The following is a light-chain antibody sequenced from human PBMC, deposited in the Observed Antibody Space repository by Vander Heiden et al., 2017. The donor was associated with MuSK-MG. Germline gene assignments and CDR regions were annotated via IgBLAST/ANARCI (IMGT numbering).Light chain of an antibody. V-gene: IGKV3-20*01. CDR2: GAS. J-gene: IGKJ3*01. Sequence: SPGTLSLSPEERATLSCRASQSVSSSYLAWYQQKPGQAPRLLIYGASSRATGIPDRFSGSGYGTDFTLTISRLEPEDFAVYYWQQYGSSHTFGPGTKVDIK. CDR3: QQYGSSHT. CDR1: QSVSSSY.